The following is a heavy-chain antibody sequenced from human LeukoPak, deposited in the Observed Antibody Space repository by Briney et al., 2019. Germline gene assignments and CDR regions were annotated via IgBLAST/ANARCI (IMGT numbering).Heavy chain of an antibody. D-gene: IGHD3-22*01. CDR2: IIPIVDTA. J-gene: IGHJ4*02. CDR1: GGTFSSYA. V-gene: IGHV1-69*13. CDR3: ARRSDYYDSSSYRH. Sequence: ASVKVSCRASGGTFSSYAISWVRQAPGQGLEWMGEIIPIVDTADYAQKFQGRVTITADESTSTAYMELSSLRSEDTAVYYCARRSDYYDSSSYRHWGQGTLVAVSS.